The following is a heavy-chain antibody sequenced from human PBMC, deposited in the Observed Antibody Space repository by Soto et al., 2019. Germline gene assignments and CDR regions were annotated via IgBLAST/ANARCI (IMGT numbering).Heavy chain of an antibody. V-gene: IGHV1-18*01. CDR1: GYTFTSYG. J-gene: IGHJ4*02. CDR2: ISAYNGKT. CDR3: ERGTTVETGNY. Sequence: QVQLVQSGAEVKKPGASVKVSCKASGYTFTSYGISWVRQAPGQGLEWMSWISAYNGKTNYARKLQGRVTMTTDTCTSAAYMDLRSLRADDTAVYYCERGTTVETGNYWGQGTLVTVSS. D-gene: IGHD4-17*01.